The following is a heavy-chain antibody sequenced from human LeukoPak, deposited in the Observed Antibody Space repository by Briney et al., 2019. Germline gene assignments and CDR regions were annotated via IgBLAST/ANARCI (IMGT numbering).Heavy chain of an antibody. Sequence: PGGSLRLSCAASSFTFSSYRMTWVRQAPGKGLEWVAFIRYDGSNKYYADSVKGRFTISRDNSKNTLYLQMNSLRAEDTAVYYCQGTYYDILTGYSPLDYWGQGTLVTVSS. CDR2: IRYDGSNK. J-gene: IGHJ4*02. V-gene: IGHV3-30*02. CDR3: QGTYYDILTGYSPLDY. D-gene: IGHD3-9*01. CDR1: SFTFSSYR.